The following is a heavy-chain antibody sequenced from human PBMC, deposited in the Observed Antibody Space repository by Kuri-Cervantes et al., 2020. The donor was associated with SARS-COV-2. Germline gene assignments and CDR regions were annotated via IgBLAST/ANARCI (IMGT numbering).Heavy chain of an antibody. V-gene: IGHV3-23*01. CDR3: ARDNGLLWFGELSSYYYGMDV. D-gene: IGHD3-10*01. CDR1: GFTFSSYA. J-gene: IGHJ6*02. CDR2: ISDSGGST. Sequence: GGSLRLSCAASGFTFSSYAMSWVRQAPGKGLEWVSTISDSGGSTYYADSVKGRFTISRDNAKNTLYLQMNSLRAEDTAVYYCARDNGLLWFGELSSYYYGMDVWGQGTTVTVSS.